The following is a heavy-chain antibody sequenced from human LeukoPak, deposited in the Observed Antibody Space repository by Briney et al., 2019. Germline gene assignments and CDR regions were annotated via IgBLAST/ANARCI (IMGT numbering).Heavy chain of an antibody. CDR1: GYTFTGYY. Sequence: GASVKVSCKASGYTFTGYYMHWVRQAPGQGLEWMGWINPNSGGTNYAQKFQGRVTMTRDTSISTSYMELSRLRSDDTAVYYCAIAYRIAARQPGGAFWFDPWGQGTLVTVSS. CDR3: AIAYRIAARQPGGAFWFDP. J-gene: IGHJ5*02. CDR2: INPNSGGT. V-gene: IGHV1-2*02. D-gene: IGHD6-6*01.